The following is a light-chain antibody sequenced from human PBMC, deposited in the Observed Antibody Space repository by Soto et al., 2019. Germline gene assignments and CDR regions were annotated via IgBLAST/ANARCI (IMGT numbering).Light chain of an antibody. J-gene: IGLJ1*01. V-gene: IGLV2-14*01. CDR3: SSYTSISTLYV. CDR2: DVS. CDR1: SSDVGGYNY. Sequence: QSALTQPASVSGSPGQSITISCTGTSSDVGGYNYVSWYQQHPGKAPKLMIYDVSNRPSGVSNRFSGSKSGNTASLTISRLQAEDEADYYCSSYTSISTLYVFGTGTKLTVL.